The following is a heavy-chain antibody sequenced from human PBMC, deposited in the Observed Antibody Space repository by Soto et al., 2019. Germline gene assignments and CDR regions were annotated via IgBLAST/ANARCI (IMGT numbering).Heavy chain of an antibody. V-gene: IGHV3-48*02. CDR2: ISSSSSTI. J-gene: IGHJ5*02. Sequence: EVQLVESGGGLVQPGGSLRLSCAASGFTFSSYSMNWVRQAPGKGLEWVSYISSSSSTIYYADSVKGRFTISRDNAKNSLYLQMNSLRDEDTAVYYCARDPGRTYYYDSIGFDPWGQGTLVTVSS. CDR3: ARDPGRTYYYDSIGFDP. D-gene: IGHD3-22*01. CDR1: GFTFSSYS.